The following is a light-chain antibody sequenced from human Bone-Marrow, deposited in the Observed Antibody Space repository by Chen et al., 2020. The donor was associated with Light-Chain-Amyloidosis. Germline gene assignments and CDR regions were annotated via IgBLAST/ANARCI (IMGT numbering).Light chain of an antibody. J-gene: IGLJ2*01. CDR3: QSADSSGTYEVI. Sequence: SYELTQPPSVSVSPGQTARITCSGDDLPTKYAYRDQQQPGQAPVLVIHRDTERPSGISARFSGSSSGTTATLTISGVQAEDEADYHCQSADSSGTYEVIFGGGTKLTVL. CDR1: DLPTKY. V-gene: IGLV3-25*03. CDR2: RDT.